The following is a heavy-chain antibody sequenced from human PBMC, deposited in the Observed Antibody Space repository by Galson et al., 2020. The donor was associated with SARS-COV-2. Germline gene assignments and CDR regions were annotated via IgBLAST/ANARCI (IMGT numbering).Heavy chain of an antibody. CDR2: ITSDGSST. CDR3: ARDQVDYSNSYYYYGMDV. CDR1: GFTFSSYW. D-gene: IGHD4-4*01. Sequence: GESLKISCAASGFTFSSYWMHWVRQAPGKGLVWVSRITSDGSSTSYADSVKGRFTISRDNAKNTLYLQMNSLRAEDTAVYYCARDQVDYSNSYYYYGMDVWGQGTTVTVSS. V-gene: IGHV3-74*01. J-gene: IGHJ6*02.